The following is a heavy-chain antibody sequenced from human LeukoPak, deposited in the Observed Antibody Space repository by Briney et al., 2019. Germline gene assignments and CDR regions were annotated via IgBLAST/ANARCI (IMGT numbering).Heavy chain of an antibody. CDR3: ATYYYRSGSYYRFDY. Sequence: GGSLRLSCAASGFTFSSYGMHWVRQAPGKGLEWVAVISYGGSNKYYADSVKGRFTISRDNSKNTLYLQMNSLRAEDTAVYYCATYYYRSGSYYRFDYWGQGTLVTVSS. CDR1: GFTFSSYG. CDR2: ISYGGSNK. V-gene: IGHV3-30*03. D-gene: IGHD3-10*01. J-gene: IGHJ4*02.